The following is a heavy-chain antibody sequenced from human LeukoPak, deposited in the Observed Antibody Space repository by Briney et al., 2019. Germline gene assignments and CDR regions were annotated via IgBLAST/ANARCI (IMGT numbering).Heavy chain of an antibody. CDR3: ARLTYRMMLESLSPDPYYYIDI. Sequence: GGSLRLSCAASGLTLSDDYMTWVRQAPGKGLESVLIMTTSGNIKSSADSVKGRFTISRDNAINILHLQMNSLRAEDTGVYYCARLTYRMMLESLSPDPYYYIDIWGNGTTVTVSS. CDR1: GLTLSDDY. J-gene: IGHJ6*03. D-gene: IGHD3-16*01. V-gene: IGHV3-69-1*02. CDR2: MTTSGNIK.